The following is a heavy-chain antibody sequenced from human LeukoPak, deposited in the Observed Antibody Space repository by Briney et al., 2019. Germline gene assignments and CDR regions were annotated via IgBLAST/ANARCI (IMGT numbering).Heavy chain of an antibody. D-gene: IGHD3-10*01. Sequence: SETLSLTCAVSGGSISSGGYSWSWIRQPPGKGLEWIGYIYHSGSTYYNPSPKSRVTISVDRSKNQFSLKLSSVTAADTAVYYCARVKVRGPGWFDPWGQGTLVTVSS. CDR3: ARVKVRGPGWFDP. CDR1: GGSISSGGYS. CDR2: IYHSGST. J-gene: IGHJ5*02. V-gene: IGHV4-30-2*01.